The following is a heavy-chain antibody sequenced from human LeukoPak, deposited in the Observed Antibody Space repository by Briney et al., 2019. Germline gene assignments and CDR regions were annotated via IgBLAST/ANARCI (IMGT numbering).Heavy chain of an antibody. V-gene: IGHV3-74*01. CDR2: INSDGSST. CDR1: GFAFSSYW. Sequence: GGSLRLSCAASGFAFSSYWMHWVRQAPGKGLVWVSRINSDGSSTSYADSVKGRFTISRDNAKNTLYLQMNSLRAEDTAVYYCAREGCSSTSCYANWFDPWGQGTLVTVSS. D-gene: IGHD2-2*01. J-gene: IGHJ5*02. CDR3: AREGCSSTSCYANWFDP.